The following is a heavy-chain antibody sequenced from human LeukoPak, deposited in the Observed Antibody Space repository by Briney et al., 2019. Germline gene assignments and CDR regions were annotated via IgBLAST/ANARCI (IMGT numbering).Heavy chain of an antibody. Sequence: ASVKVSCKAYGYSFTTYGINWVRQAPGQGLEWLGWIAPKNENTNYLQKFQARLTLTADTSTSTVYMELRSLTFDDSAMYYCARDASAYNWGQGTLVTVS. CDR2: IAPKNENT. D-gene: IGHD4-11*01. CDR3: ARDASAYN. CDR1: GYSFTTYG. V-gene: IGHV1-18*01. J-gene: IGHJ4*02.